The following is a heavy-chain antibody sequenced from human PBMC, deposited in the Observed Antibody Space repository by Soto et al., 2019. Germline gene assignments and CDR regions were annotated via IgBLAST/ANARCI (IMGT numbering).Heavy chain of an antibody. V-gene: IGHV4-61*01. D-gene: IGHD3-3*01. CDR3: ARIRFLEWLSITQLYGMDV. CDR2: IYFSGST. Sequence: SETLSLSCTVSGGSVSGGSYYWNWIRQPPGKGLEWIGYIYFSGSTNYNPSLKSRVTMSIDTSKNQFSLKLSSVTAADTAVYYCARIRFLEWLSITQLYGMDVWGQGTTVTVSS. J-gene: IGHJ6*02. CDR1: GGSVSGGSYY.